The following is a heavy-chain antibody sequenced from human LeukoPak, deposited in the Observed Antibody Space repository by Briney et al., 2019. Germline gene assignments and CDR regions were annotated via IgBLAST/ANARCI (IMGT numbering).Heavy chain of an antibody. V-gene: IGHV3-30*18. J-gene: IGHJ6*04. D-gene: IGHD6-19*01. CDR2: ISYDGSNK. Sequence: PGGSLRLSCAASGFTLSSYGAQCVRQAPGRGREWEAAISYDGSNKYYADSVKGRFTISRDNSKNTLYLQMNSLRAEDTAVYYCAKVGEVAGTDYYYYGMDLWGKGTTVTVSS. CDR3: AKVGEVAGTDYYYYGMDL. CDR1: GFTLSSYG.